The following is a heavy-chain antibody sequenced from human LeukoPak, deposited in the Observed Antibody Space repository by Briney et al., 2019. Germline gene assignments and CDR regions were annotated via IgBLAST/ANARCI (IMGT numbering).Heavy chain of an antibody. CDR3: ARSRRRELLGTYFDY. V-gene: IGHV3-30*04. J-gene: IGHJ4*02. D-gene: IGHD1-26*01. CDR2: ISYDGNNK. CDR1: GFTFSSYA. Sequence: GGSLRLSCAASGFTFSSYAMHWVRQAPGKGLEWVAVISYDGNNKYYADSVEGRSTISRDNSNNTLYLQMNSLRAEDTAVYYCARSRRRELLGTYFDYWGQGTLVTVSS.